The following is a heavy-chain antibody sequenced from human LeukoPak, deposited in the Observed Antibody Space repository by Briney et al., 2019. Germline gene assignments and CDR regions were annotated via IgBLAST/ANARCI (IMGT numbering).Heavy chain of an antibody. V-gene: IGHV1-46*01. CDR1: GYSFTSNY. J-gene: IGHJ4*02. CDR2: IYPRDGST. CDR3: ARDQEGFDY. Sequence: ASVKVSCKVSGYSFTSNYIHWVRQAPGQGLEWMGMIYPRDGSTSYAQRFQDRVTVTRDTSTSTVHMELSGLRSEDTAVYYCARDQEGFDYWGQGTLVTVST.